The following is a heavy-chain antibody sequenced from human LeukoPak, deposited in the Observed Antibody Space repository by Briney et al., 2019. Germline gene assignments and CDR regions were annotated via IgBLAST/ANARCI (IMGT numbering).Heavy chain of an antibody. CDR3: ARAAGPYSSGEPFDY. CDR1: GYTFTSYG. Sequence: ASVKVSCKASGYTFTSYGISWVRQAPGQGLEWMGWISAYNGNTNYAQKLQGRVTMTTDTSTSTAYMELRSLRSDDTAVYYCARAAGPYSSGEPFDYWGQGTLVTVSS. CDR2: ISAYNGNT. J-gene: IGHJ4*02. V-gene: IGHV1-18*01. D-gene: IGHD3-22*01.